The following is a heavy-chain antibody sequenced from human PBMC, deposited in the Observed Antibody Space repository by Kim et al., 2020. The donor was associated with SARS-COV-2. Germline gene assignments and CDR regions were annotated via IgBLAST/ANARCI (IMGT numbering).Heavy chain of an antibody. CDR2: ISGSGGST. CDR3: AKGSGYSSSWYGAPTNYYYGMDV. V-gene: IGHV3-23*01. Sequence: GGSLRLSCAASGFTFSSYAMSWVRQAPGKGLEWVSAISGSGGSTYYADSVKGRFTISRDNSKNTLYLQMNSLRAEDTAVYYCAKGSGYSSSWYGAPTNYYYGMDVWGQATTVTVSS. J-gene: IGHJ6*02. CDR1: GFTFSSYA. D-gene: IGHD6-13*01.